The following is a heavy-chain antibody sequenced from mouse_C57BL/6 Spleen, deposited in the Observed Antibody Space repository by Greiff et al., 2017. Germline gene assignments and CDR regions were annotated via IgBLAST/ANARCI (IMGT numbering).Heavy chain of an antibody. Sequence: VQLKQSGPELVKPGASVKMSCKASGYTFTDYNMHWVQQSHGKSLEWIGYINPNNGGTSYKQKFKGKATLTVNKSSSTAYMELRSLTSEDSAVYYCAREGVITTVGAYYFDYWGQGTTLTGSS. CDR3: AREGVITTVGAYYFDY. V-gene: IGHV1-22*01. J-gene: IGHJ2*01. CDR1: GYTFTDYN. CDR2: INPNNGGT. D-gene: IGHD1-1*01.